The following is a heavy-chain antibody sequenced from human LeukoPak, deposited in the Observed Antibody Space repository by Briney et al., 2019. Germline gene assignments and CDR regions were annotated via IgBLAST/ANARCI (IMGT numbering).Heavy chain of an antibody. CDR1: GFTFNNYV. V-gene: IGHV3-23*01. CDR3: ARSFGLDY. D-gene: IGHD2/OR15-2a*01. CDR2: ISSGAVST. J-gene: IGHJ4*02. Sequence: GGSLRLSCAASGFTFNNYVMTWVRQAPGKGLEWVSSISSGAVSTYYADSVRGRFTISRDNSKATLFLHMSSLRVDDSAVYFCARSFGLDYWGQGALVTVPS.